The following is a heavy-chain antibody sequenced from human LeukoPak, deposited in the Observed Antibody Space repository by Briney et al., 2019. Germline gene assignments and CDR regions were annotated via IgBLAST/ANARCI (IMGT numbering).Heavy chain of an antibody. D-gene: IGHD4-17*01. Sequence: GGSLRLSCAASGFTFSSYEMSWVRQAPGKGLEGVSYISSSGSTIYYADSVKGRFTISRDNAKNSLYLQMNSLRAEDTAVYYCARDGGTAVTTDDYFDYWGQGTLVTVSS. J-gene: IGHJ4*02. CDR1: GFTFSSYE. V-gene: IGHV3-48*03. CDR2: ISSSGSTI. CDR3: ARDGGTAVTTDDYFDY.